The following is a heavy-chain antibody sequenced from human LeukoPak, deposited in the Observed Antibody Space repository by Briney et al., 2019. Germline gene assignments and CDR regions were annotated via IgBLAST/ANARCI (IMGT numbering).Heavy chain of an antibody. CDR3: AKEQYSSAWYGWFDP. V-gene: IGHV3-23*01. CDR2: LSNSGGNT. Sequence: GGSLRLSCAASGFTFSSYAMSWVRQAPGKGLEWVSGLSNSGGNTYYTDSVKGRFTISRDNSKNTLYLQMNSLRAEDTAVYYCAKEQYSSAWYGWFDPWGQGTLVTISS. J-gene: IGHJ5*02. CDR1: GFTFSSYA. D-gene: IGHD6-19*01.